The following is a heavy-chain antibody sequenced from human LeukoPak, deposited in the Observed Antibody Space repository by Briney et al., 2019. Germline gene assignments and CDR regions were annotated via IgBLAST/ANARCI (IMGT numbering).Heavy chain of an antibody. CDR1: GYTFTGYY. D-gene: IGHD2-15*01. V-gene: IGHV1-2*06. Sequence: ASVKVSCKASGYTFTGYYMHWVRQAPGQGLEWMGRINPNSGFTNYAQKFQDRVTITRDTSINTAYIELSRLRSDDTAVYYCARVAERYCSDGSCYGNWFDPWGQGTLVTVSS. CDR2: INPNSGFT. J-gene: IGHJ5*02. CDR3: ARVAERYCSDGSCYGNWFDP.